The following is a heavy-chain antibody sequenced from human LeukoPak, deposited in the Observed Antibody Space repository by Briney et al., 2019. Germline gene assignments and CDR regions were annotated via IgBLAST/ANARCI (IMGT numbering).Heavy chain of an antibody. CDR1: GFTFSSYG. Sequence: GGSLRLSCAASGFTFSSYGMHWVRQAPGKGLEWVAFIRYDGSNKYYADSVKGRFTISRDNSKNTLYLQMNSLRAEDTAVYYCAKDLGRNDAFDIWGQGTMVTVSS. D-gene: IGHD1-14*01. V-gene: IGHV3-30*02. J-gene: IGHJ3*02. CDR2: IRYDGSNK. CDR3: AKDLGRNDAFDI.